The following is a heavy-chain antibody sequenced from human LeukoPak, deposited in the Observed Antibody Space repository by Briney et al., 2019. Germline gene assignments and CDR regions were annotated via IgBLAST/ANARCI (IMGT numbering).Heavy chain of an antibody. Sequence: SVKVSCKASGGTFSSYAISWVRQAPGQGLEWMGGIIPIFGTANYAQKFQSRVTITADESTSTAYMELSSLRSEDTAVYYCARARRDQYSSSWYNWFDPWGQGTLVTVSS. D-gene: IGHD6-13*01. V-gene: IGHV1-69*13. CDR3: ARARRDQYSSSWYNWFDP. J-gene: IGHJ5*02. CDR2: IIPIFGTA. CDR1: GGTFSSYA.